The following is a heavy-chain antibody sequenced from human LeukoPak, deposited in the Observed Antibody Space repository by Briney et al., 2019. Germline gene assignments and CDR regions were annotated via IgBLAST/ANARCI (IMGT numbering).Heavy chain of an antibody. CDR1: GDSVSSSSAA. V-gene: IGHV6-1*01. CDR2: TYYRSRWSN. CDR3: ARCYYGMAV. Sequence: SQTLSLTCAISGDSVSSSSAAWSWIRQSPSRGLEWLGRTYYRSRWSNDYAVSVQSRITINADTSKNQFSLQLNSVTPEDTAVYYCARCYYGMAVWGQGTTVTVSS. J-gene: IGHJ6*02.